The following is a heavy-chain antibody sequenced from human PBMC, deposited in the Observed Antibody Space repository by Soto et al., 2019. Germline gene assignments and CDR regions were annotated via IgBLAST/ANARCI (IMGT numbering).Heavy chain of an antibody. CDR2: INPNSGGT. CDR1: GYTFTDYY. Sequence: ASVKVSCKASGYTFTDYYMLWVRQAPGQGLEWMGWINPNSGGTNYAQKFQGWVTMTRDTSISTAYMELNSLRAEDTAVYYCARGDATKLGVTNYYGMDVWGQGTTVTVSS. J-gene: IGHJ6*02. V-gene: IGHV1-2*04. CDR3: ARGDATKLGVTNYYGMDV. D-gene: IGHD3-10*01.